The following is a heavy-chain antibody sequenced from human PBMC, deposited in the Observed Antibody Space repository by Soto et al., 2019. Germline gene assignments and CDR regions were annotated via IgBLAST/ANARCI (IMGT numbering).Heavy chain of an antibody. Sequence: LRLSCAASGFTFRNYWMHWVRQAPGKGLEWVSHINGDGSLIRYADSVKGRFTISRDNAKNTLPLQMNSLRGDDTAVYYCVRAVFMSRSYPFDYWGQRLLVTVSS. CDR2: INGDGSLI. CDR1: GFTFRNYW. CDR3: VRAVFMSRSYPFDY. J-gene: IGHJ4*02. D-gene: IGHD2-21*01. V-gene: IGHV3-74*01.